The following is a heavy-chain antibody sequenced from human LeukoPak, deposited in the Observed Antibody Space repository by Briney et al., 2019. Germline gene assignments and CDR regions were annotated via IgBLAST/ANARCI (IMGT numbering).Heavy chain of an antibody. J-gene: IGHJ6*03. CDR1: GGSISSGNYY. D-gene: IGHD1-1*01. V-gene: IGHV4-61*02. Sequence: SETLSLTCNVSGGSISSGNYYWSWIRQPAGKGLELIGRMYGSGSTVYNPSLKGRVTISADTSKSQFSLKLSSVTAADTAVYYCASGIVRAYSYYMDIWGKGTTVIVSS. CDR3: ASGIVRAYSYYMDI. CDR2: MYGSGST.